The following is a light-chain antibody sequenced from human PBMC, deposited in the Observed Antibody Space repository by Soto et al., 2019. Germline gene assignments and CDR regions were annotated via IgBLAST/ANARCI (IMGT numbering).Light chain of an antibody. CDR2: DVS. V-gene: IGLV2-11*01. CDR1: SSDVGGYNY. Sequence: QSVLTLPRSVSGSPGQSVTISCTGTSSDVGGYNYVSWYQQHPGKAPKLMIYDVSKRPSGVPDRFSGSKSGNTASLTISGLQAEDEADYYCCSYAGSYPYVFGTGTKLTVL. J-gene: IGLJ1*01. CDR3: CSYAGSYPYV.